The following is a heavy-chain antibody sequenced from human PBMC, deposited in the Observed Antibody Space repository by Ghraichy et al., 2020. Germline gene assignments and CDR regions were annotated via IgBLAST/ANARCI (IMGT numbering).Heavy chain of an antibody. V-gene: IGHV3-11*01. CDR1: GFTLSDHY. CDR2: ISSSVSGSYT. Sequence: SLRLSCAASGFTLSDHYMSWFRQAPGRGLELVSFISSSVSGSYTSYANSVKGRFTMSGDNAKNSLSLQMNNLGDEDTAVYYCARGGGADWGQGTLVTVSS. CDR3: ARGGGAD. D-gene: IGHD4-23*01. J-gene: IGHJ4*02.